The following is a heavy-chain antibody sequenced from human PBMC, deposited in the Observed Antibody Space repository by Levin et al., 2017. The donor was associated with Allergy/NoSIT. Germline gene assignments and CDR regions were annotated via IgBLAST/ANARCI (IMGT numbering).Heavy chain of an antibody. CDR2: ISGSDGST. D-gene: IGHD4-11*01. Sequence: GESLKISCGASGFTFSSYAMTWVRQVPGKGLEWVSGISGSDGSTYYADSVRGRFIISRDNSKNTLYLQMNSLRAEDTAVYSCAKGPYSNYVGGPFAPWGQGTLVTVSS. CDR1: GFTFSSYA. J-gene: IGHJ5*02. CDR3: AKGPYSNYVGGPFAP. V-gene: IGHV3-23*01.